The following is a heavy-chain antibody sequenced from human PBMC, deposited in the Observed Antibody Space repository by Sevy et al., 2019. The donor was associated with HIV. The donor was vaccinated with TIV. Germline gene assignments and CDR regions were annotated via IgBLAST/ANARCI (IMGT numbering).Heavy chain of an antibody. D-gene: IGHD3-22*01. CDR2: INPNSGGT. CDR1: GYTFTDYY. CDR3: ATEKREGVYDSSGFALFLQ. J-gene: IGHJ1*01. V-gene: IGHV1-2*06. Sequence: ASVKVSCKASGYTFTDYYIHWVRQAPGQGLEWMGRINPNSGGTNYAQKFQGRVVMTRDTSISTAYMELSRLISDDKAVYYCATEKREGVYDSSGFALFLQWGQRSLVTASS.